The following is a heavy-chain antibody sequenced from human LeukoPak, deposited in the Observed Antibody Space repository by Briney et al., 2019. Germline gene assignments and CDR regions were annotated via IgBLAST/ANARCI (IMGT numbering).Heavy chain of an antibody. CDR2: ISGSGGST. Sequence: QPGGSLRLSCAASGFTFSSYAMSWVRQAPGKGLEWVSAISGSGGSTYYADSVKGRFTISRDNSKNTLYLQMTSLRAEDTVVYYCAKDSEYGGNYNYWGQGTLVTVSS. J-gene: IGHJ4*02. D-gene: IGHD2-21*02. CDR1: GFTFSSYA. V-gene: IGHV3-23*01. CDR3: AKDSEYGGNYNY.